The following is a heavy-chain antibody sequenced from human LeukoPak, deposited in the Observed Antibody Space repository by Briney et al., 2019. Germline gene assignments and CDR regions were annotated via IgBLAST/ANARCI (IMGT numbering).Heavy chain of an antibody. Sequence: GGSLRLSCAASGFTFSSYSMNWVRQAPGKGLEWVSSISSRSSYIYYADSVKGRFTISRDNAKNSLYLQMNSLRAEDTAVYYCARGRDGYNCWGQGTLVTVSS. J-gene: IGHJ4*02. D-gene: IGHD5-24*01. CDR1: GFTFSSYS. V-gene: IGHV3-21*01. CDR3: ARGRDGYNC. CDR2: ISSRSSYI.